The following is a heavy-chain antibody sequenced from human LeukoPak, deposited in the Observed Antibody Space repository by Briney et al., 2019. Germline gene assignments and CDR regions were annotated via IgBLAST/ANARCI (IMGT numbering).Heavy chain of an antibody. J-gene: IGHJ4*02. D-gene: IGHD6-13*01. CDR1: GYTFADYY. Sequence: GASVKVSCTASGYTFADYYVHWVRQAPGQGLEWMGWINTNTGNPTYAQGFTGRFVFSLDTSVSTAYLQISSLKAEDTAVYYCARGRIGAPAPADYWGQGTLVTVSS. CDR2: INTNTGNP. V-gene: IGHV7-4-1*02. CDR3: ARGRIGAPAPADY.